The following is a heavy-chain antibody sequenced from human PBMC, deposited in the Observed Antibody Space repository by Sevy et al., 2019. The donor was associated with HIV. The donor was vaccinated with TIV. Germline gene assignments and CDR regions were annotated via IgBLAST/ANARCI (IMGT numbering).Heavy chain of an antibody. V-gene: IGHV3-30-3*01. CDR3: ARDSGYIVNWSPGGY. CDR2: ISSNGNSE. CDR1: NFNFRTHA. J-gene: IGHJ4*02. Sequence: GGSLRLSCAASNFNFRTHAVHWVRQAPGKGLEWVALISSNGNSEFYADSVKGRFIISRDNSKDTLFLQMNSLRPDDTAVYYCARDSGYIVNWSPGGYWGQGTLVTVSS. D-gene: IGHD1-1*01.